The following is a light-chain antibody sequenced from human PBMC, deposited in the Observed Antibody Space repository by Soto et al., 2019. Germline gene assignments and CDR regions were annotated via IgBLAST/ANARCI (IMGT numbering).Light chain of an antibody. Sequence: EIVLTQSPATLSWFLVDRVTIXYRASQYINTRLAWYQHRPGQAPRLLIYQTSIRAAGIPARFSASGTGTDFTLTISDVQPEDFAVYYCHQRQSWPRTFGQGTKV. J-gene: IGKJ1*01. CDR2: QTS. CDR1: QYINTR. V-gene: IGKV3-11*01. CDR3: HQRQSWPRT.